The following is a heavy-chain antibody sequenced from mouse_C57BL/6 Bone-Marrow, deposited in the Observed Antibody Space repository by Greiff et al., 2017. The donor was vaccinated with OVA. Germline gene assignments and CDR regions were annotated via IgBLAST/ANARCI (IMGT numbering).Heavy chain of an antibody. V-gene: IGHV1-69*01. CDR1: GYTFTSYW. J-gene: IGHJ3*01. CDR3: AIEEWGLSDGDWFAY. CDR2: IDPSDSYT. Sequence: QVQLQQPGAELVMPGASVKLSCKASGYTFTSYWMHWVKQRPGQGLEWIGEIDPSDSYTTYNQKFKGKSTLTVDKSSSTAYMQLSSLTSEDSAVYYCAIEEWGLSDGDWFAYWGQGTLVTVAA.